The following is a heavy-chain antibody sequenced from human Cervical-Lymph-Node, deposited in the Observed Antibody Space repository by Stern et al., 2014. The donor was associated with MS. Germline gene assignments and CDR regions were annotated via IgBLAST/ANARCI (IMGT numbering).Heavy chain of an antibody. V-gene: IGHV2-26*01. CDR2: IFPNDEK. D-gene: IGHD2-21*01. CDR1: GFSLRKAGMG. Sequence: QITLKESGPVLVKSTETLTLTCTVSGFSLRKAGMGVSWIRQPPGKALEWLAHIFPNDEKSYRTSLKSRLTISKDTSKSQVVLTMTNMDPLDTATYYCVRTLLLLFGDFSSRWFDPWGQGTLVTVSS. CDR3: VRTLLLLFGDFSSRWFDP. J-gene: IGHJ5*02.